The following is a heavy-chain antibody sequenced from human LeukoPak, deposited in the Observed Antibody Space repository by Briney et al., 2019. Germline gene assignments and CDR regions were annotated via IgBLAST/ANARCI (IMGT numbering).Heavy chain of an antibody. Sequence: SETLSLTCTASGGSISPYYWSWIRHPPGKELEWIAFIFYSGSAHYNPSLTSRVTISVDTSKNQLSLKLTSVTAADTAVSYCARHGPFPHYFDYWGQGALVTVSS. CDR2: IFYSGSA. V-gene: IGHV4-59*08. CDR1: GGSISPYY. J-gene: IGHJ4*02. D-gene: IGHD2/OR15-2a*01. CDR3: ARHGPFPHYFDY.